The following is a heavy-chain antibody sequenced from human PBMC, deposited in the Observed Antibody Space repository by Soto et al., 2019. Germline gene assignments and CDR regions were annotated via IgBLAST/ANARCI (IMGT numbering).Heavy chain of an antibody. CDR3: ARGLYDSGSFYFDF. D-gene: IGHD3-10*01. J-gene: IGHJ4*02. CDR1: GFSFRKYA. V-gene: IGHV3-23*03. CDR2: LYSGGTT. Sequence: EVQLLESGGGLVQPGGSLRLSCVGSGFSFRKYAMNWVRQAPGKGLEWVSILYSGGTTYYADSVKGRFTISRDTSENTLYLQMNSLRAEDTAVYYCARGLYDSGSFYFDFWGQGTLVTVSS.